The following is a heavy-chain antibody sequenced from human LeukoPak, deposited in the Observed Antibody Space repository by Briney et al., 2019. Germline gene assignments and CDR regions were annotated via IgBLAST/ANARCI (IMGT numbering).Heavy chain of an antibody. CDR2: INHDGSST. D-gene: IGHD3-22*01. J-gene: IGHJ4*02. CDR3: ARGLYERSGLKWDY. CDR1: GFTFSTFW. Sequence: GGSLRLSCATSGFTFSTFWMHWFRQAPGKGLVWVSRINHDGSSTNYADSVKGRFTISRDNAKNSLYLQMNSLRAEDTAVFYCARGLYERSGLKWDYWGQGTLVTVSS. V-gene: IGHV3-74*01.